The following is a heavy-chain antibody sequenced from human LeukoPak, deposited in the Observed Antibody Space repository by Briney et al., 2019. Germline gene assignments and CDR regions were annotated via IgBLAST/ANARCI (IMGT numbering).Heavy chain of an antibody. J-gene: IGHJ6*02. Sequence: GGSVRLSCAASGFTFSSYDMNWVRQAPGKGLEWVSTISGSGGSKHYADSVEGRFTISRDNSKNTVYLQMNSLRAEDTAIYYCAKLTSASGAYGVDVWGQGTTVTVSS. CDR1: GFTFSSYD. V-gene: IGHV3-23*01. D-gene: IGHD3-10*01. CDR2: ISGSGGSK. CDR3: AKLTSASGAYGVDV.